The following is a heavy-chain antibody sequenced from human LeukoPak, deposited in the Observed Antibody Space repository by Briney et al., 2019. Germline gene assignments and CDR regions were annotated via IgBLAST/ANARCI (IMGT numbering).Heavy chain of an antibody. D-gene: IGHD6-19*01. Sequence: PGGSLRLSCAASGFTFISYAMNWVSQAPGKGREWVSTIGGDCGGTHFADSVKGRFTISRANSKNTLFLQMNSLRAEDTAVYYCAKSGSRDWDYFEYWGQGTLVTASS. CDR1: GFTFISYA. V-gene: IGHV3-23*01. J-gene: IGHJ4*02. CDR2: IGGDCGGT. CDR3: AKSGSRDWDYFEY.